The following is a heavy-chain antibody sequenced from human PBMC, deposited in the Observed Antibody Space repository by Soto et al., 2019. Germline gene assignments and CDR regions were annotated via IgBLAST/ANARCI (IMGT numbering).Heavy chain of an antibody. V-gene: IGHV3-23*01. CDR2: ISGSGGST. D-gene: IGHD6-6*01. CDR1: GFTFSSYA. J-gene: IGHJ6*02. Sequence: EVQLLESGGGLVQPGGSLRLSCAASGFTFSSYAMSWVRQAPGKGLEWVSAISGSGGSTYYADSVKGRFTISRDNSKNTLDLQMNSLRAEDTAVYYCAKEGSSAAPPYYYYYGMDVWGQGTTVTVSS. CDR3: AKEGSSAAPPYYYYYGMDV.